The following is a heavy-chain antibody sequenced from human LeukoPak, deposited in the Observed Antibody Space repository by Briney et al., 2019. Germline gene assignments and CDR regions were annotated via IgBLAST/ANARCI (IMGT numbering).Heavy chain of an antibody. CDR1: GFTFSSYA. CDR3: AKDREPGKRYFDY. V-gene: IGHV3-23*01. D-gene: IGHD1-26*01. CDR2: VNDGGSGT. Sequence: VQPGGSLRLSCAASGFTFSSYAMDWVRQTPGKGLEWVSAVNDGGSGTYYADSVRGRFTISRDNSKNTLYLQMSSLRAEDTAVYYCAKDREPGKRYFDYWGQGTLVTVSS. J-gene: IGHJ4*02.